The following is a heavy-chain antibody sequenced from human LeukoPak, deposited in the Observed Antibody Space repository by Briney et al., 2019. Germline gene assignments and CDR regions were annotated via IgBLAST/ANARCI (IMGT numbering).Heavy chain of an antibody. Sequence: PSETPSLTCTVSGGSISSSSYYWGWIRQPPGKGLEWIGSIYYSGSTYYNPSLKSRVTISVDTSKNQFSLKLSSVTAADTAVYYCASPYSSSGAFDIWGQGTMVTVSS. CDR2: IYYSGST. CDR3: ASPYSSSGAFDI. V-gene: IGHV4-39*01. D-gene: IGHD6-6*01. CDR1: GGSISSSSYY. J-gene: IGHJ3*02.